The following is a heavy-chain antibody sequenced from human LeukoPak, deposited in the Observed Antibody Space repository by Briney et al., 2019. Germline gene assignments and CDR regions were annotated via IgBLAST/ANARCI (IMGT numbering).Heavy chain of an antibody. V-gene: IGHV3-30-3*01. D-gene: IGHD6-13*01. J-gene: IGHJ4*02. CDR1: GFTFSNYA. CDR3: AKDPGSSWYGYFDY. CDR2: VSYDGSNK. Sequence: GGSLRLSCAASGFTFSNYAMHWVRQAPGKGLEWVAVVSYDGSNKYYADSVKGRFTISRDNSKNTLFLQMNSLRAEDTAVYYCAKDPGSSWYGYFDYWGQGTLVTVSS.